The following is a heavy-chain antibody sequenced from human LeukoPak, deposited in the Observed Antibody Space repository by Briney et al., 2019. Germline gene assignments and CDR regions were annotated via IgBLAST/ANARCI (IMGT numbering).Heavy chain of an antibody. CDR3: ARDGSGRYYFDY. CDR2: VYYSGST. V-gene: IGHV4-59*01. J-gene: IGHJ4*02. Sequence: SETLSLTCTVSGGSTSTNYWSWIRQPPGKGLEWIGYVYYSGSTNYKPSLKSRVTISVDTSKNQFSLKLTSVTAADTAVYYCARDGSGRYYFDYWGQGTLVTVSS. CDR1: GGSTSTNY. D-gene: IGHD3-10*01.